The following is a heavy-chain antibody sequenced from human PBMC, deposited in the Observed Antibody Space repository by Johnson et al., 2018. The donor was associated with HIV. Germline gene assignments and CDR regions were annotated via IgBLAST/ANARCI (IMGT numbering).Heavy chain of an antibody. J-gene: IGHJ3*01. CDR2: ISYDGSNK. Sequence: QVQLVESGGGLVQPGGSLRLSCAASGFTFSSYAMHWVRQAPGKGLEWVAVISYDGSNKYYADSLKGRFTISRDNSKNTLYLQMNSLRAEDTAIYYCEGYCSGGACYSGVSAFDVWGHGTMVTVSS. CDR1: GFTFSSYA. CDR3: EGYCSGGACYSGVSAFDV. V-gene: IGHV3-30*04. D-gene: IGHD2-15*01.